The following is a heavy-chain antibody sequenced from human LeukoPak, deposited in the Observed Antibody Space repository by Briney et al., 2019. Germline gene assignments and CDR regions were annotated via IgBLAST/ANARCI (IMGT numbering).Heavy chain of an antibody. D-gene: IGHD3-3*01. CDR3: ARVAYDFWSGALDY. CDR1: GVSISSGSNY. J-gene: IGHJ4*02. V-gene: IGHV4-39*07. Sequence: SETLSLTCSVSGVSISSGSNYWGWIRQPPGKGLEWIGSIYYSGSTYYNPSLKSRVTISVDTSKNQFSLKLSSVTAADTAVYYCARVAYDFWSGALDYWGQGTLVTVSS. CDR2: IYYSGST.